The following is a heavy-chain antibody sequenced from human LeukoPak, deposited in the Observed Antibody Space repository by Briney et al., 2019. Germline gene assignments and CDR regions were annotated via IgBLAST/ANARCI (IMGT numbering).Heavy chain of an antibody. Sequence: SQTLSLTCLVSGDSISNGGYGPTRLRQPAGKGLEYFGRIYTNGATQYHSSPESRGTISMDTASNQFSLKLTSVSAADTALYCCARDRGTTVARGVPSWFDPWGQGILVTVSS. V-gene: IGHV4-61*02. D-gene: IGHD3-10*01. CDR2: IYTNGAT. CDR3: ARDRGTTVARGVPSWFDP. J-gene: IGHJ5*02. CDR1: GDSISNGGYG.